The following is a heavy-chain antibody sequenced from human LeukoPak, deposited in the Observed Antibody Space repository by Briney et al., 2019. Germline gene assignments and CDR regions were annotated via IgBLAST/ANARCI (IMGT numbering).Heavy chain of an antibody. V-gene: IGHV4-34*01. CDR1: GGSFSGYY. CDR2: INHSGST. Sequence: SETLSLTCAVYGGSFSGYYWSWIRQPPGKGLEWIGEINHSGSTNYNPSLKSRVTISVDTSKNQFSLKLSSVTAADTAVYYCARGSNGNPSAYYYYYMDVWGKGTTVTVSS. J-gene: IGHJ6*03. D-gene: IGHD4-23*01. CDR3: ARGSNGNPSAYYYYYMDV.